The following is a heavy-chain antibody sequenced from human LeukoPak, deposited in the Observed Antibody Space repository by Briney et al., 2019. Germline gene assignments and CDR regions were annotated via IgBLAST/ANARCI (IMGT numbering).Heavy chain of an antibody. V-gene: IGHV4-61*08. Sequence: SETLSLTCTVSGGSISSGGYYWSWIRQPSGRGLEWIGYIYYNGSTNDNPSLKSRVTISVDTSKNQFSLKLSSVTAADTAVYYCARDSSAGAFDIWGQGTMVTVSS. CDR3: ARDSSAGAFDI. D-gene: IGHD2-2*01. CDR1: GGSISSGGYY. J-gene: IGHJ3*02. CDR2: IYYNGST.